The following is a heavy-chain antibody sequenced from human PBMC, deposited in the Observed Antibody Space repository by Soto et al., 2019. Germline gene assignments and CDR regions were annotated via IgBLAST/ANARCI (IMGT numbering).Heavy chain of an antibody. CDR3: ARDRGASRMDV. D-gene: IGHD3-10*01. Sequence: QVQLVQSGAEVKKPGASVKVSCKASGYTFTSYGISWVRQAPGQGLEWMGWISAYNGNTNYAQKLQGRATMTTDTPTNAGYMELRRLRSDDTGVYNCARDRGASRMDVWGQGTTVTASS. J-gene: IGHJ6*02. CDR1: GYTFTSYG. V-gene: IGHV1-18*01. CDR2: ISAYNGNT.